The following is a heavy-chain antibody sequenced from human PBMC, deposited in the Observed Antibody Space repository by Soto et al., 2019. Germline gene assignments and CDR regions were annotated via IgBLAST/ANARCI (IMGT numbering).Heavy chain of an antibody. Sequence: SQTLSLTCVISGDSVSSNSAAWNWIRQSPSRGLEWLGRTYYRSKWYNDYAVSVKSRITINPDTSKNQFSLQLNSVTPEDTAVYYCARHYYGSGSYYGGYYYYYGMDVWGQGTTVTVSS. V-gene: IGHV6-1*01. D-gene: IGHD3-10*01. CDR3: ARHYYGSGSYYGGYYYYYGMDV. CDR1: GDSVSSNSAA. J-gene: IGHJ6*02. CDR2: TYYRSKWYN.